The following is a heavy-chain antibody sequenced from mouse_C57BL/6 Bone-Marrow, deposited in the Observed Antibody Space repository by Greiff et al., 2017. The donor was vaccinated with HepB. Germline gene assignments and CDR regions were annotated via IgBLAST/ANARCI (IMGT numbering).Heavy chain of an antibody. V-gene: IGHV1-69*01. J-gene: IGHJ3*01. CDR1: GYTFTSYW. CDR2: IDPSDSYT. CDR3: AREGLRSWFAY. D-gene: IGHD1-1*01. Sequence: QQSCKASGYTFTSYWMHWVKQRPGQGLEWIGEIDPSDSYTNYNQKFKGKSTLTVDKSSSTAYMQLSSLTSEDSAVYYCAREGLRSWFAYWGQGTLVTVSA.